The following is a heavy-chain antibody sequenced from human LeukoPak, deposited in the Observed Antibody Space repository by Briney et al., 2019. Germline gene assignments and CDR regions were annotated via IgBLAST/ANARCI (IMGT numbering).Heavy chain of an antibody. Sequence: RGGSLRLSRAASGFTLSSYAMSWVRPAPGKGLEWVSAISGSGGSTYYADSVKGRFTISRDNTKNTLYVQMNSLRAEDTAVYYCARVYSSGWYNYWGQGTLVTVSS. J-gene: IGHJ4*02. CDR3: ARVYSSGWYNY. CDR2: ISGSGGST. CDR1: GFTLSSYA. D-gene: IGHD6-19*01. V-gene: IGHV3-23*01.